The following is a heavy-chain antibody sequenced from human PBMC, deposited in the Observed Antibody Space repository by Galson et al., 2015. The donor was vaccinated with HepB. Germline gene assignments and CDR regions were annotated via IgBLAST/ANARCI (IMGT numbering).Heavy chain of an antibody. J-gene: IGHJ4*02. Sequence: SLRLSCAASGFIFSDFSMHWVRQAPGKGLEWVAVMSKRGNSINYADSMKGRFTISRDNSKNTVYLQMHDLRHEDTALYFCVKEHRSGWPNLDSRGPGTLVIVSS. CDR2: MSKRGNSI. CDR1: GFIFSDFS. D-gene: IGHD6-19*01. V-gene: IGHV3-30*18. CDR3: VKEHRSGWPNLDS.